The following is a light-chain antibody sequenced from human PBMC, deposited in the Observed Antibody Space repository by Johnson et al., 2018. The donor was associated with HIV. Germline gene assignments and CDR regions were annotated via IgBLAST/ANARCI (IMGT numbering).Light chain of an antibody. CDR2: ENN. CDR3: GTWDDSLNGSYV. J-gene: IGLJ1*01. V-gene: IGLV1-51*02. CDR1: SSNIGNNY. Sequence: QSVLTQPPSVSAAPGQKVTISCSGSSSNIGNNYVSWYQQLPGTAPKLLIYENNKRPSGIPDRFSGSKSGTSATLGITGLQTGDEADYYCGTWDDSLNGSYVFGTGTKVTVL.